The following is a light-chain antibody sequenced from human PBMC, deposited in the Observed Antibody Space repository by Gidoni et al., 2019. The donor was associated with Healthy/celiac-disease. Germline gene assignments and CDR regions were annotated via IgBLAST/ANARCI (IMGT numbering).Light chain of an antibody. CDR3: SSYTSSSLVV. CDR1: SSVVGGYNY. J-gene: IGLJ2*01. V-gene: IGLV2-14*01. CDR2: EVS. Sequence: QSALTQPASVSGSPGQSITISCTGTSSVVGGYNYVSWYQQHPGKAPKLMIYEVSNRPSGVSNRFSGSKSGNTASLTISGLQAEDEADYYCSSYTSSSLVVFGGGTKLTVL.